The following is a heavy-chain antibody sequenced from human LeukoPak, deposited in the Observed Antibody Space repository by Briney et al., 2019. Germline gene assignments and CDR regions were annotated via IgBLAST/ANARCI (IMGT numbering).Heavy chain of an antibody. CDR2: ISGSGGNT. Sequence: GGSLRLSCAASGFTFSSYAMSWVRQAPGKGLEWVSAISGSGGNTYYADSVKGRFTISRDNSKNTLYLQMNSLRAKDTAVYYCATTHIVWFGELFPFSYWGQGTLVTVSS. J-gene: IGHJ4*02. CDR1: GFTFSSYA. D-gene: IGHD3-10*01. V-gene: IGHV3-23*01. CDR3: ATTHIVWFGELFPFSY.